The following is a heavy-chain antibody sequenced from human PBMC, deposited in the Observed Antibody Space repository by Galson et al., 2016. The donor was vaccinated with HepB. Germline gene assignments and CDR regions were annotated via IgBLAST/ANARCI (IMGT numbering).Heavy chain of an antibody. CDR1: RFIFRGYW. Sequence: SLRLSCAAPRFIFRGYWMQWVRQAPGKGLMWVARINGDGTTTVYADSVKGRFTISRDTAKNTLYLQMTSLRAEDTAVYYCSRDRLFIDDTWGQGTLVTVSS. V-gene: IGHV3-74*01. J-gene: IGHJ5*02. CDR3: SRDRLFIDDT. CDR2: INGDGTTT. D-gene: IGHD2-15*01.